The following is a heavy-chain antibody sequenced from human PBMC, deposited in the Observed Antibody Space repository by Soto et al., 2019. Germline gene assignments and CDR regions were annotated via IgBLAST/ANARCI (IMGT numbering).Heavy chain of an antibody. V-gene: IGHV3-7*01. Sequence: PWVSLRLSCAASGFTFSSYWMSWVRQAPGKGLEWVANIKQDGSEKYYVDSGKGRFTISRDNAKNSLYLQMNSLRAEDTAVYYCARALWRFDYRGKGTPVTISS. D-gene: IGHD3-16*01. J-gene: IGHJ4*02. CDR1: GFTFSSYW. CDR2: IKQDGSEK. CDR3: ARALWRFDY.